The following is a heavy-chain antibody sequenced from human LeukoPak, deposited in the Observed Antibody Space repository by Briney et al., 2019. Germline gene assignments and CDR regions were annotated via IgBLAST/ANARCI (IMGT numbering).Heavy chain of an antibody. Sequence: SETLSLTCTVSGGSISSYYWSWIRQPPEKGLEWIGYIYHSGSTNYNPSLKSRVTISVDTSKNQFSLKLSSVTAADTAVYYCARHNLITSPFDYWGQGTLVTVSS. CDR1: GGSISSYY. J-gene: IGHJ4*02. CDR3: ARHNLITSPFDY. D-gene: IGHD6-6*01. CDR2: IYHSGST. V-gene: IGHV4-59*08.